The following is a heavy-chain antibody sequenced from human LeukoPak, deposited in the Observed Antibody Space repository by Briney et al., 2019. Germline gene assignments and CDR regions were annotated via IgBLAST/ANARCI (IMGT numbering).Heavy chain of an antibody. Sequence: GGSLRLSCAASGFTFDSYWMSWVRQAPGRGLEWVANIKQDGSEKSYVDSVRGRFTISRDNAKNSLYLQMNSLRAEDTAVYYCAELGITMIGGVWGKGTTVTISS. J-gene: IGHJ6*04. CDR1: GFTFDSYW. CDR3: AELGITMIGGV. V-gene: IGHV3-7*01. CDR2: IKQDGSEK. D-gene: IGHD3-10*02.